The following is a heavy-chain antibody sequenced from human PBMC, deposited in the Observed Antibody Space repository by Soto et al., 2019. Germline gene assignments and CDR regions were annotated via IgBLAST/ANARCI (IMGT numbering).Heavy chain of an antibody. CDR3: ARDWYYYGSGSYWYGY. V-gene: IGHV3-23*01. J-gene: IGHJ4*02. D-gene: IGHD3-10*01. CDR2: VSGTGGSA. Sequence: EVQLLESGGGLVRPGGSLRLSCAASGFTFSSYAMTWVRQAPGKGLEWVSGVSGTGGSAYYADSVKGRFTISRDKSTNTLYLQMNSLRAEDTAVYYCARDWYYYGSGSYWYGYWGQGTLVTVSS. CDR1: GFTFSSYA.